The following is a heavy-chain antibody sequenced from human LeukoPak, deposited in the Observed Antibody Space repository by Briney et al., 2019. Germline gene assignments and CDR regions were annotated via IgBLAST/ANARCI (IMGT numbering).Heavy chain of an antibody. CDR1: GFTFSDYY. CDR2: ISSSSSYT. D-gene: IGHD3-10*01. J-gene: IGHJ4*02. Sequence: GGSLRLSCAASGFTFSDYYMAWIRQAPGKGLEWVSYISSSSSYTNYADSVKGRFTISRDNAGNSLYLQMNSLRAEDTAVYYCARDVYYGSGSYFFDYWGQGTLVTVSS. V-gene: IGHV3-11*05. CDR3: ARDVYYGSGSYFFDY.